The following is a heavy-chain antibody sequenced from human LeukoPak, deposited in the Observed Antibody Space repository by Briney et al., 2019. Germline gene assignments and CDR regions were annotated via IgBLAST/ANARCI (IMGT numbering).Heavy chain of an antibody. CDR3: ARGGAPYCSSTSCYPYYYYGMDV. V-gene: IGHV1-2*02. Sequence: ASVKVSCKASGYTFTGYYMHWVRQAPGQGLEWIGWINPNSGGTNYAQKFQGRVTMTRDTSISTAYMELSRLRSDDTAVYYCARGGAPYCSSTSCYPYYYYGMDVWGQGTTVTVSS. J-gene: IGHJ6*02. D-gene: IGHD2-2*01. CDR2: INPNSGGT. CDR1: GYTFTGYY.